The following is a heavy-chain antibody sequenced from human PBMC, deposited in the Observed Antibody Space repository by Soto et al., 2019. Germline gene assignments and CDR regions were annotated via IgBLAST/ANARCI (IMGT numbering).Heavy chain of an antibody. Sequence: QVQLVQSASEVMKPGASVKVSCKASGYTFIRYGITWVRQAPGQRLEWMGWISPYNDQTIYAQKLQGRVTMTADTSTITVYMQLRSLKSADTAVYYCARGGYYDNVWGKLSHYGLDVWGQGTSVTVSS. CDR1: GYTFIRYG. D-gene: IGHD3-16*01. CDR3: ARGGYYDNVWGKLSHYGLDV. CDR2: ISPYNDQT. V-gene: IGHV1-18*01. J-gene: IGHJ6*02.